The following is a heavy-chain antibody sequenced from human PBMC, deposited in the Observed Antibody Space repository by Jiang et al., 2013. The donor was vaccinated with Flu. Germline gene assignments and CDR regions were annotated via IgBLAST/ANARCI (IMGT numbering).Heavy chain of an antibody. CDR3: ARAAADCSGGSCYTGYYYGMDV. D-gene: IGHD2-15*01. V-gene: IGHV1-69*02. CDR1: GGTFSSYT. Sequence: GAEVKKPGSSVKVSCKASGGTFSSYTISWVRQAPGQGLEWMGRIIPILGIANYAQKFQGRVTITADKSTSTAYMELSSLRSEDTAVYYCARAAADCSGGSCYTGYYYGMDVWGQGTTVTVSS. J-gene: IGHJ6*02. CDR2: IIPILGIA.